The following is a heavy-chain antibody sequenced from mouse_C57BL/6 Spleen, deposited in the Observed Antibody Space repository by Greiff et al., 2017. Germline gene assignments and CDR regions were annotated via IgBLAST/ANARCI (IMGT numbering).Heavy chain of an antibody. CDR3: ARGGLGRGVDY. CDR2: ISYDGSN. CDR1: GYSITSGYY. V-gene: IGHV3-6*01. D-gene: IGHD4-1*01. J-gene: IGHJ2*01. Sequence: EVKLQESGPGLVKPSQSLSLTCSVTGYSITSGYYWNWIRQFPGNKLEWMGYISYDGSNNYNPSLKNRISITRDTSKNQFFLKLNSVTTEDTATYYCARGGLGRGVDYGGQGTTLTVSS.